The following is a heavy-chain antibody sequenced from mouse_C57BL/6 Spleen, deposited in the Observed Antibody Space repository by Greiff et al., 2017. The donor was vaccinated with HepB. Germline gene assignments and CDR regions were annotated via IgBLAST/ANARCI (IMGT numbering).Heavy chain of an antibody. CDR1: GYAFSSYW. CDR2: IYPGDGDT. V-gene: IGHV1-80*01. J-gene: IGHJ1*03. Sequence: QVQLKQSGAELVKPGASVKISCKASGYAFSSYWMNWVKQRPGKGLEWIGQIYPGDGDTNYNGKFKGKATLTADKSSSTAYMQLSSLTSEDSAVYFCARSYYYGSSSSLNFDVWGTGTTVTVSS. D-gene: IGHD1-1*01. CDR3: ARSYYYGSSSSLNFDV.